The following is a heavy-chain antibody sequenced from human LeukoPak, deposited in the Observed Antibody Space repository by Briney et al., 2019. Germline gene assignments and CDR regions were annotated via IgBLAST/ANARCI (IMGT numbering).Heavy chain of an antibody. J-gene: IGHJ4*02. Sequence: GGSLRLSCAASGFTFSSYWMHWVRQAPGKGLVWVSRIISDGSSTSYADSVKGRFTMSRDNAKNTLYLQMNSLRAEDTAVYYCVRDSNYHPDSWGQGTLVTVSS. D-gene: IGHD4-11*01. CDR1: GFTFSSYW. V-gene: IGHV3-74*01. CDR3: VRDSNYHPDS. CDR2: IISDGSST.